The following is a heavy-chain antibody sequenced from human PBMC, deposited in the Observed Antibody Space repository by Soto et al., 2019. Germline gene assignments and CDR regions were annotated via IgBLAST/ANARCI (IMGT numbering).Heavy chain of an antibody. CDR3: ARVYSSGWYGEYYFDY. J-gene: IGHJ4*02. V-gene: IGHV4-39*01. CDR1: GGSISSSSYY. D-gene: IGHD6-19*01. Sequence: QLQLQESGPGLVKPSETLSLTCTVSGGSISSSSYYWGWIRQPPGKGLEWIGSIYYSGSTYYNPSLKSRVTISVDTSKNQFSLKLSSVTAADTAVYYCARVYSSGWYGEYYFDYWGQGTLVTVSS. CDR2: IYYSGST.